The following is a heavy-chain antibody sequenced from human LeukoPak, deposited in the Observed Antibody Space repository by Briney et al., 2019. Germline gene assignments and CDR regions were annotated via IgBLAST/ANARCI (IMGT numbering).Heavy chain of an antibody. V-gene: IGHV1-18*01. CDR2: ISAYNGNT. CDR1: GYTFTSYG. CDR3: ARDRVGATVHYYYYGMDV. Sequence: ASVKVSCKASGYTFTSYGISWVRQAPGQGLEWMGWISAYNGNTNYAQKLQGRVTMTTDTSTSTAYMELKSLRPDDTAVYYCARDRVGATVHYYYYGMDVWGQGTTVTVSS. J-gene: IGHJ6*02. D-gene: IGHD1-26*01.